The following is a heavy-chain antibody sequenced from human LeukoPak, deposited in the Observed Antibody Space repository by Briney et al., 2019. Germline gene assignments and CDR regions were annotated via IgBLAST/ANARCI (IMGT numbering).Heavy chain of an antibody. J-gene: IGHJ4*02. CDR3: ARSSHYDILTGPFDY. CDR1: GGSISSGGYY. D-gene: IGHD3-9*01. V-gene: IGHV4-30-4*01. CDR2: IYYSGST. Sequence: SETLSLTCTVSGGSISSGGYYWSWIRQPPGKGLEWIGYIYYSGSTYYNPSLKSRVTISVDTSKNQFSLKLSSVTAADTAVYYCARSSHYDILTGPFDYWGQGTLVTVSS.